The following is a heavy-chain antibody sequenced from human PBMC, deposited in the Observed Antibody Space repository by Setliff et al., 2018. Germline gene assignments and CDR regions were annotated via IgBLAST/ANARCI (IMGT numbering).Heavy chain of an antibody. V-gene: IGHV1-18*01. J-gene: IGHJ3*02. CDR1: GYTFISYD. CDR3: ARGXAGYYEAFDI. D-gene: IGHD3-9*01. CDR2: IGAYNGNT. Sequence: ASVKVSCKASGYTFISYDINWVRQAPGQGLEWMGWIGAYNGNTKYAQKFQGRVTLTTXXXAXTXXXXXXXXXXXXXXXYYXARGXAGYYEAFDIWGQGTMVTVSS.